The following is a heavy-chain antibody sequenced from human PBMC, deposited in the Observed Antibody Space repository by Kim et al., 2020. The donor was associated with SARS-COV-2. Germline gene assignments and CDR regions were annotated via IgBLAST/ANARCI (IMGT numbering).Heavy chain of an antibody. J-gene: IGHJ5*02. CDR3: AKENCSSTSCLGWFDP. Sequence: SVKGRFTISRDNSKNTLYLQMNSLRAEDTAVYYCAKENCSSTSCLGWFDPWGQGTLVTVSS. V-gene: IGHV3-33*06. D-gene: IGHD2-2*01.